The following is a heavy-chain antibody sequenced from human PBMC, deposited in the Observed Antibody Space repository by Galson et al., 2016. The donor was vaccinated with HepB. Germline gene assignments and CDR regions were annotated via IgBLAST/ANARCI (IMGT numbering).Heavy chain of an antibody. CDR2: IGGGRSLI. CDR3: AKERLVRRIFDH. V-gene: IGHV3-48*02. D-gene: IGHD1-1*01. J-gene: IGHJ4*02. Sequence: SLRLSCAVSGFTFRDYSMNWVRQAPGKGLEWVSYIGGGRSLIYYSDSVKGRFTISRDNAKNSLYLQMNSLRDEDTAVYYCAKERLVRRIFDHWGQGTLLTVSS. CDR1: GFTFRDYS.